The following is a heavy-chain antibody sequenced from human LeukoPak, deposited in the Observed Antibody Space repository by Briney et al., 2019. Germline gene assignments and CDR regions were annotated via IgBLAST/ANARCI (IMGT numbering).Heavy chain of an antibody. CDR3: ARDAGYCTGGSCWYFDH. CDR2: INLNSGGT. V-gene: IGHV1-2*02. J-gene: IGHJ4*02. Sequence: ASVKVSCKASGYTFTDYYMHWVRQAPGQGLEWMGWINLNSGGTNFAQRFQGRVAMTRDTSISTAYMDLSRLISDDTAVYYCARDAGYCTGGSCWYFDHWGQGTLVTVSS. D-gene: IGHD2-15*01. CDR1: GYTFTDYY.